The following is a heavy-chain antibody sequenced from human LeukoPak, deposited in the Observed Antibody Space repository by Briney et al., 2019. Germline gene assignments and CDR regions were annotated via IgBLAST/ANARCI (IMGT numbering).Heavy chain of an antibody. CDR1: GGTFSSYA. V-gene: IGHV1-8*02. CDR2: MNPNSGNT. CDR3: ARSGVGPGVGYFDY. Sequence: ASVKVSCKASGGTFSSYAISWVRQAPGQGLEWMGWMNPNSGNTGYAQKFQGRVTMTRNTSISTAYMELSSLRSEDTAVYYCARSGVGPGVGYFDYWGQGTLVTVSS. J-gene: IGHJ4*02. D-gene: IGHD3-10*01.